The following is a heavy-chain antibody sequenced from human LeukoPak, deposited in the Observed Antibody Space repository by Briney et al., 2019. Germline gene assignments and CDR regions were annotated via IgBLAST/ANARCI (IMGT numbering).Heavy chain of an antibody. D-gene: IGHD2-15*01. V-gene: IGHV4-34*01. CDR3: ARGPDIVVVVAAIDY. CDR1: GGSFSGYY. Sequence: TSETLSLTCAVYGGSFSGYYWSWIRQPPGKGLEWIWEINHSGSTNYNPSLKSRVTISVDTSKNQFSLKLSSVTAADTAVYYCARGPDIVVVVAAIDYWGQGTLVTVSS. J-gene: IGHJ4*02. CDR2: INHSGST.